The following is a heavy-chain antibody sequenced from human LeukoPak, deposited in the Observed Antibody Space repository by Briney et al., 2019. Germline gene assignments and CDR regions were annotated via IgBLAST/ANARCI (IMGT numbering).Heavy chain of an antibody. D-gene: IGHD4-11*01. CDR1: GGSISRGSYY. J-gene: IGHJ4*02. V-gene: IGHV4-39*01. CDR2: IYYSGST. CDR3: ARAIRNDYSNFPLDY. Sequence: SETLSLTRSVSGGSISRGSYYWGWIRQPPGKGLEWIGSIYYSGSTFYNPSLKSRVTMSIDTSKSQFSLRLSSVTAADTAVYYCARAIRNDYSNFPLDYWGQGTLVTVSS.